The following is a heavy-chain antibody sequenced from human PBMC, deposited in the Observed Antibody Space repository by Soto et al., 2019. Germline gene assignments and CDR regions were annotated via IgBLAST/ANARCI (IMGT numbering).Heavy chain of an antibody. CDR1: GGSISSYY. J-gene: IGHJ4*02. CDR3: ARGYCTGGTCYRFNFDN. CDR2: IYYSGST. V-gene: IGHV4-59*01. Sequence: SETLSLTCTVSGGSISSYYWSWIRQPPGKGLEWIGYIYYSGSTNYNPSLKSRVTISVDTPKNQFSLKLSSVTAADTAVYYCARGYCTGGTCYRFNFDNWGQGTLVTVSS. D-gene: IGHD2-15*01.